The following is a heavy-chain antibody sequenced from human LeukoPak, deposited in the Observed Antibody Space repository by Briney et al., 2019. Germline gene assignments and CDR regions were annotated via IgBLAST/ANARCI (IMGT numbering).Heavy chain of an antibody. CDR1: GFIFRSFA. D-gene: IGHD5-24*01. CDR3: TKDQEVATIGGYFDS. Sequence: GGSLRLSCEGSGFIFRSFAMNWVRQAPGKGLERVSSISGNCRDTYYADSVKGRFTISRDSPKNTLYLQMNSLLTDDTAVYYCTKDQEVATIGGYFDSWGQGALVTVSS. V-gene: IGHV3-23*01. CDR2: ISGNCRDT. J-gene: IGHJ4*03.